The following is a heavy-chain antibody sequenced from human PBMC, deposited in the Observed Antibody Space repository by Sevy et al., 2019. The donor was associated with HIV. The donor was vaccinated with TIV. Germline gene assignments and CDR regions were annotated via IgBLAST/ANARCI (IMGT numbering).Heavy chain of an antibody. D-gene: IGHD6-19*01. CDR3: ARGDSSGWFVRFDP. J-gene: IGHJ5*02. CDR2: IYSGGST. Sequence: SETLSLTCSVSGGSIGSGPYYWGWIRPPPGKGLEWIATIYSGGSTYYNPSFKSRVTVSIDMSKNQFSLRLTSVIAADTGVYFCARGDSSGWFVRFDPWGQGTLVTVSS. V-gene: IGHV4-39*01. CDR1: GGSIGSGPYY.